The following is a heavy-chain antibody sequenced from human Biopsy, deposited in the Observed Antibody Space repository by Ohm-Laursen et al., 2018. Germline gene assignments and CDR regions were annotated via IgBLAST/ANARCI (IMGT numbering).Heavy chain of an antibody. D-gene: IGHD3-3*01. Sequence: ASVKVSCKASGDAFLGYYLHWVRQAPGQGLEWMGSIYPNSGDTDFAQKFQGRVSMTRDTSVSTAYLELNSLRSDDTAIYYCARDLLEWSLPSWGQGTLVTVSS. CDR2: IYPNSGDT. V-gene: IGHV1-2*02. CDR1: GDAFLGYY. J-gene: IGHJ4*02. CDR3: ARDLLEWSLPS.